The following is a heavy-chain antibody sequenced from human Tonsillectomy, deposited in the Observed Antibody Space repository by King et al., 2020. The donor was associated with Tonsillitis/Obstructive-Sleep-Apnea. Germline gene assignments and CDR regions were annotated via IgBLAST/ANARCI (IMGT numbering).Heavy chain of an antibody. CDR2: VSGSGGST. V-gene: IGHV3-23*04. D-gene: IGHD1-26*01. CDR1: GFTFSNYA. CDR3: AKELEIVGATMDVAAFDI. J-gene: IGHJ3*02. Sequence: QLVQSGGGLVQPGGSLRLSCAASGFTFSNYAMSWVRQAPGKGLEWVSAVSGSGGSTYYADSVKGRFTISRDNSKNTLYLQMNRLRAEDTAVYYCAKELEIVGATMDVAAFDIWGQGTMVTVSS.